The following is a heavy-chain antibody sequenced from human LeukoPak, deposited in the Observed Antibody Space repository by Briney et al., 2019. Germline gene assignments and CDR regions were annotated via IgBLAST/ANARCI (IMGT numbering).Heavy chain of an antibody. Sequence: GGSLRLSCAASGFTFSSYAMHWVRQAPGKGLEWVAVISYDGSNKYYADSVKGRFTISRDNSKNTLYLQMNSLRAEDTAVYYCARDPASLRSYYYYYGMDVWGQGTTVTVSS. J-gene: IGHJ6*02. D-gene: IGHD4-17*01. CDR3: ARDPASLRSYYYYYGMDV. CDR1: GFTFSSYA. V-gene: IGHV3-30-3*01. CDR2: ISYDGSNK.